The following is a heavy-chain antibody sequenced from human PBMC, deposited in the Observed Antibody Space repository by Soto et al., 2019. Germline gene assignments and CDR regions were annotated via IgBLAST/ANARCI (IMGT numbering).Heavy chain of an antibody. CDR2: IYYSGTT. CDR1: GGSISSYC. CDR3: ARHDSSASSYFLH. D-gene: IGHD3-22*01. Sequence: SETLSLTCTVSGGSISSYCWSWIRQPPGKGLEWIGYIYYSGTTNYNPSLKSRVTISVDTSKNQFSLKLSSATAADTAVYFCARHDSSASSYFLHWGQGTLVTVSS. J-gene: IGHJ1*01. V-gene: IGHV4-59*01.